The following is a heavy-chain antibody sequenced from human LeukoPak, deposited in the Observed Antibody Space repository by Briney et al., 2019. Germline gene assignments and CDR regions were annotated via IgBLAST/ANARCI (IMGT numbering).Heavy chain of an antibody. CDR2: IIPIFGTA. J-gene: IGHJ3*02. CDR3: ARGDYYGSGSYAYAFDI. CDR1: GGTFSSYA. V-gene: IGHV1-69*06. Sequence: ASVKVSCKASGGTFSSYAISWVRQAPGQGLEWMGGIIPIFGTANYAQKFQGRVPITADKSTSTAYMELSSLRSEDTAVYYCARGDYYGSGSYAYAFDIWGQGTMVAVSS. D-gene: IGHD3-10*01.